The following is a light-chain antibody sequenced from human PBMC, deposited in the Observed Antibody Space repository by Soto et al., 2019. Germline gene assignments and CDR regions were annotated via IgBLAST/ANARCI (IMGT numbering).Light chain of an antibody. CDR1: QSVSSSY. V-gene: IGKV3-20*01. J-gene: IGKJ3*01. Sequence: EIVLTQSPGTLSLSPGERATLSCRASQSVSSSYLAWYQQKPGQAPRLLIYGASSRATGIPDRFSGSGSGTDFTLTISRLEPEDFAVYYCQQYRSSPTTFGPGTKVDIK. CDR2: GAS. CDR3: QQYRSSPTT.